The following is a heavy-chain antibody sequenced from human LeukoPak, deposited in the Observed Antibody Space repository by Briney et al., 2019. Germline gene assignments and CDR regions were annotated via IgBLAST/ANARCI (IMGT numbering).Heavy chain of an antibody. CDR3: AKDQGYYDSGGYLA. CDR2: IRYSGSD. CDR1: GFTFSSYD. D-gene: IGHD3-22*01. V-gene: IGHV3-30*02. Sequence: GGSLRLSCAASGFTFSSYDMHWVRQAPGKGLEWVAFIRYSGSDNYADSVKGRFTISRDNSKSALYLQMNSLRAEDTAMYYCAKDQGYYDSGGYLAWGQGTLVTVSS. J-gene: IGHJ5*02.